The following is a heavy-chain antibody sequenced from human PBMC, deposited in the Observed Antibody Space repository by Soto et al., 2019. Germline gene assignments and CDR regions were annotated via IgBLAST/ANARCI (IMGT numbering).Heavy chain of an antibody. CDR2: IDPSDSYT. J-gene: IGHJ6*02. Sequence: EVQLVQSGAEVKKPGESLRISCKGSGYSFTSYWISWVRQMPGKGLEWMGRIDPSDSYTNYSPSFQGHVTISADKSISTAYLQWSSLKASDTAMYYCARQRRCSSTICYAYYYYGMDVWGQGTTVTVSS. CDR1: GYSFTSYW. V-gene: IGHV5-10-1*03. D-gene: IGHD2-2*01. CDR3: ARQRRCSSTICYAYYYYGMDV.